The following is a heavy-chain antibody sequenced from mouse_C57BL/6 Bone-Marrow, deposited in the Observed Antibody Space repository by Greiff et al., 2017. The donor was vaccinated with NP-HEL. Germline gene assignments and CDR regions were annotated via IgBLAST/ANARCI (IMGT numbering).Heavy chain of an antibody. CDR3: ARRYYYGYAMDY. J-gene: IGHJ4*01. V-gene: IGHV5-12*01. CDR1: GFTFSDYY. D-gene: IGHD1-1*01. CDR2: ISNGGGST. Sequence: EVNVVESGGGLVQPGGSLKLSCAASGFTFSDYYMYWVRQTPEKRLEWVAYISNGGGSTYYPDTVKGRFTISRDNAKNTLYLQMSRLKSEDTAMYYCARRYYYGYAMDYWGQGTSVTVSS.